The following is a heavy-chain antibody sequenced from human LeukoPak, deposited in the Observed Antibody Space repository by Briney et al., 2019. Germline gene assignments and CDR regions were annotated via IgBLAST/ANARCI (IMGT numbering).Heavy chain of an antibody. Sequence: PSDTLSLLCTVSGRLISISTYHWGWVRQPPGKGQEGIVSIYYNETPHYNPSLKSRVTIAVHTSKNQFSLKLLSVTPAGPAVYYGARATLYSGWPYYLEYWGQGALVT. V-gene: IGHV4-39*07. D-gene: IGHD6-19*01. CDR1: GRLISISTYH. CDR2: IYYNETP. CDR3: ARATLYSGWPYYLEY. J-gene: IGHJ4*02.